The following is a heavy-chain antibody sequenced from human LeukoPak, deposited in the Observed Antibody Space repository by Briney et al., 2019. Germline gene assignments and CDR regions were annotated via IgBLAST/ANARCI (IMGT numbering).Heavy chain of an antibody. D-gene: IGHD3-22*01. CDR2: IYYSGST. CDR1: GGSISSGDYY. V-gene: IGHV4-30-4*01. CDR3: ARDDSSGYYYD. J-gene: IGHJ4*02. Sequence: SQTLSLTCTVSGGSISSGDYYWSWIRQPPGKGLEWIGYIYYSGSTYYNPSLKSRVTISVDTSKNQFSLKPSSVTAADTAVYYCARDDSSGYYYDWGQGTLVTVSS.